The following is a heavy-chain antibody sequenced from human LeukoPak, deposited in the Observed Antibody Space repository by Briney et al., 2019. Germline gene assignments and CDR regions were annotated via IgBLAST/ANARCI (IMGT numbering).Heavy chain of an antibody. J-gene: IGHJ4*02. CDR1: GGSISSYY. CDR3: AREGYFDTSGYFEY. Sequence: PSETLSLTCTVSGGSISSYYWSWIRQPPGKGLEWIGYIYYSGSTNYNPSFRSRATISVDKSNNRFSLKLSAVTAADSAIYYCAREGYFDTSGYFEYWGQGILVTVSP. V-gene: IGHV4-59*01. D-gene: IGHD3-22*01. CDR2: IYYSGST.